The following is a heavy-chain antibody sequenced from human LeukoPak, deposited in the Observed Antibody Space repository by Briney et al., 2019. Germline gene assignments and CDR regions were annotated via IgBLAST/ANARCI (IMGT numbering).Heavy chain of an antibody. CDR3: ARLGGYSGYDLTY. CDR1: GFTFSNAW. J-gene: IGHJ4*02. V-gene: IGHV3-15*01. Sequence: MPGGSLRLSCAASGFTFSNAWMSWVRQAPGKGLEWVGRIKSKTDGGTTDYAAPVKGRFTISRDNSKNTLYLQMNSLRAEDTAVYYCARLGGYSGYDLTYWGQGTLVTVSS. CDR2: IKSKTDGGTT. D-gene: IGHD5-12*01.